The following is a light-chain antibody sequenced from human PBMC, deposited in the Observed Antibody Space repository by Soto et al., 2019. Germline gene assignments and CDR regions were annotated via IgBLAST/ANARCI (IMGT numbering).Light chain of an antibody. CDR2: DVS. Sequence: QSVLDQPASVSGSPGQSITISCTGTSSDVGGYNYVSWYQQHPGKAPKLMIYDVSNRPSGVSNRFSGSKSGNTASLTISGLQAEDEADYYCSSYTSSSNYVFGTGTKVTVL. CDR1: SSDVGGYNY. J-gene: IGLJ1*01. CDR3: SSYTSSSNYV. V-gene: IGLV2-14*01.